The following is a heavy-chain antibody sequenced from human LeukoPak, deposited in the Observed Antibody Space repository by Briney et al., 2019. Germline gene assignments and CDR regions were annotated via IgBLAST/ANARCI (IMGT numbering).Heavy chain of an antibody. CDR2: IIPIFGTA. J-gene: IGHJ6*02. CDR1: GGTFSSYA. Sequence: ASVKVSCTASGGTFSSYAISWVRQAPGQGLEWMGGIIPIFGTANYAQKFQGRVTITADESTSTAYMELSSLRSEDTAVYYCARDDSSSYYYYGMDVWGQGTTVTVSS. D-gene: IGHD3-22*01. CDR3: ARDDSSSYYYYGMDV. V-gene: IGHV1-69*13.